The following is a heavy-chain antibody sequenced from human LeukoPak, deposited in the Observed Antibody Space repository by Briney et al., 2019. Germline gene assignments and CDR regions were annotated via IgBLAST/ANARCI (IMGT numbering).Heavy chain of an antibody. CDR1: GFTFSSYS. J-gene: IGHJ6*03. V-gene: IGHV3-21*01. CDR2: IISSSSYI. CDR3: ARDNWGSSWRRNYYMDV. D-gene: IGHD6-13*01. Sequence: GGSLRLSCAASGFTFSSYSMNWVRQAPGKGLEWVSSIISSSSYIYYADSVKGRFTISRDNAKNSLYLQMNSLRAEDTAVYYCARDNWGSSWRRNYYMDVWGKGTTVTVSS.